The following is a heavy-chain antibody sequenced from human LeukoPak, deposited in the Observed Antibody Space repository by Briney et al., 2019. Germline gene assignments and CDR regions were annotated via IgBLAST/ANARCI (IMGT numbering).Heavy chain of an antibody. Sequence: GGSLRLSCVTSGFTFSDYSMNWVRQAPGTGPQWISFLDASGDNIDYADSVRGRSTISRDNAKNSLYLHMNSLGDDDTAAYYCARGSHRGAWLIDYWGQGTLVTVSS. CDR1: GFTFSDYS. CDR3: ARGSHRGAWLIDY. V-gene: IGHV3-48*02. D-gene: IGHD5-12*01. J-gene: IGHJ4*02. CDR2: LDASGDNI.